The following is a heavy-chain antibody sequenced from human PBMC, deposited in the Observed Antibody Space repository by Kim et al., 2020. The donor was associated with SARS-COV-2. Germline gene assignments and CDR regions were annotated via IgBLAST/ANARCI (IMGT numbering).Heavy chain of an antibody. Sequence: PQKFQGRVTITGETSASTAYLGMSSLRSEDTAVYYCAKTGPPYYYYYMDVWGKGTMVTVSS. J-gene: IGHJ6*03. V-gene: IGHV1-3*01. CDR3: AKTGPPYYYYYMDV.